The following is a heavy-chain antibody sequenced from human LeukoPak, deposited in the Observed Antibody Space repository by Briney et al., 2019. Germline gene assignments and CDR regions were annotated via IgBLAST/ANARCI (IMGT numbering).Heavy chain of an antibody. CDR3: ARQPLNSGSYFDY. CDR1: GGSLSSSSYY. V-gene: IGHV4-39*01. Sequence: SETLSLTCTVSGGSLSSSSYYWGWIRQPPGKGLEWIGSIYYSGSTYYNPSLKSRVTISVDTSKNQFSLKLSSVTAADTAVYYCARQPLNSGSYFDYWGQGTLVTVSS. D-gene: IGHD1-26*01. J-gene: IGHJ4*02. CDR2: IYYSGST.